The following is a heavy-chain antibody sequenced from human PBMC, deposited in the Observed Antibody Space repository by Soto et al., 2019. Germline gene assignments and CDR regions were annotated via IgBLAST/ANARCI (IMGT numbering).Heavy chain of an antibody. CDR2: ISAYNGNT. CDR1: GYTFTSYG. D-gene: IGHD4-17*01. J-gene: IGHJ4*01. CDR3: ATGHNYGDYSFGY. Sequence: ASVKASCKASGYTFTSYGISWVRQAPGQGLEWIGWISAYNGNTNYAQKLQGRVTMTTDTSTSTASIELRSLRSDDTAVYYCATGHNYGDYSFGYWGQGTLVTVSS. V-gene: IGHV1-18*01.